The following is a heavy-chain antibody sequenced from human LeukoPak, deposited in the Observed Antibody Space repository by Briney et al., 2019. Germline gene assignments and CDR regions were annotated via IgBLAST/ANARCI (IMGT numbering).Heavy chain of an antibody. CDR2: IYPGDSDT. CDR3: ARGMGTIFGVVNPFDY. V-gene: IGHV5-51*01. Sequence: GESLKISCKASGYSFTTYWIAWVRQMPGKGLEWMGIIYPGDSDTRYSPSFQGQVTISADKSISTAYLQWSSLKASDTAMYYCARGMGTIFGVVNPFDYWGQGTLVTVSS. CDR1: GYSFTTYW. J-gene: IGHJ4*02. D-gene: IGHD3-3*01.